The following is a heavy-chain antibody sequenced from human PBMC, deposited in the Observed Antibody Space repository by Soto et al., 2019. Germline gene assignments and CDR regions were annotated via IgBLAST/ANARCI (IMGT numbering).Heavy chain of an antibody. CDR3: ARVGRDYTLDY. Sequence: TLSLTCTVSGCSIGSVGYYWSWIRQHPGKGLGWIGYIYYSGSTYYNPSLKSRVTISVDTSKNQFSLKLSSVTAADTAVYYCARVGRDYTLDYWGQGTLVTVSS. CDR1: GCSIGSVGYY. CDR2: IYYSGST. V-gene: IGHV4-31*03. J-gene: IGHJ4*02. D-gene: IGHD3-16*01.